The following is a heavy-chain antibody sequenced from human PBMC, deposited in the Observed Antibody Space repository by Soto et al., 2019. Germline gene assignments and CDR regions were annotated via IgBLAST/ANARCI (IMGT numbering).Heavy chain of an antibody. V-gene: IGHV4-59*08. Sequence: QVQLQESGPGLVKPSETLSLTCTVSGGSISSYYWSWIRQPPGKGLEWIGYIYYSGSTNYNPSLKRRVTISVDTSRNQFSLKLNSMTAAHTAVYYCARHNYGSGSTYFDYWGQGTLVTVSS. D-gene: IGHD3-10*01. CDR2: IYYSGST. CDR1: GGSISSYY. CDR3: ARHNYGSGSTYFDY. J-gene: IGHJ4*02.